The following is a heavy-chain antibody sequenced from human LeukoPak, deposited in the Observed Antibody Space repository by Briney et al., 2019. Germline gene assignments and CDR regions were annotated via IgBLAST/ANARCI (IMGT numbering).Heavy chain of an antibody. Sequence: PGGSLXLSCXASGFAFSSYXXXXXRQAPGRGXXXXXXXXSGGSTXYYAXSVKGRXXXXXXNSKNTLYLQMNSLRAEDTAVYYCAKDLYYYESSGNLNFDYWGQGTLVTVSS. V-gene: IGHV3-23*03. J-gene: IGHJ4*02. D-gene: IGHD3-22*01. CDR1: GFAFSSYX. CDR3: AKDLYYYESSGNLNFDY. CDR2: XXSGGSTX.